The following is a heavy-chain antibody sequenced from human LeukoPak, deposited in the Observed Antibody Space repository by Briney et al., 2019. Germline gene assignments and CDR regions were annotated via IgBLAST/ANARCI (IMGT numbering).Heavy chain of an antibody. J-gene: IGHJ2*01. CDR1: GGSISTSSYY. CDR2: IFYSGST. CDR3: ARPATVTTSFWYFDL. Sequence: SETLSLTCTLSGGSISTSSYYWGWIRQPPGMGLEWLASIFYSGSTYYNPSLKSRVTISVDTSKNQFSLNLSSVTAADTAVYYCARPATVTTSFWYFDLWGRGTLVTVSS. D-gene: IGHD4-17*01. V-gene: IGHV4-39*01.